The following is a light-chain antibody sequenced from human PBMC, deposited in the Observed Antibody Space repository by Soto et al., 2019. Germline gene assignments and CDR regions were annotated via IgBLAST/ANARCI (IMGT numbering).Light chain of an antibody. CDR1: SGDVGGYDY. V-gene: IGLV2-8*01. CDR2: EVS. Sequence: QSALTQPPSASGSPGQSVTLSCTGNSGDVGGYDYVSWYQQHPGKAPKLMIYEVSKRPSGVPDRFSCSKSGNTASLTVSGLQAEDEADYYCSSYAGSNILVFGGGTKLTVL. CDR3: SSYAGSNILV. J-gene: IGLJ2*01.